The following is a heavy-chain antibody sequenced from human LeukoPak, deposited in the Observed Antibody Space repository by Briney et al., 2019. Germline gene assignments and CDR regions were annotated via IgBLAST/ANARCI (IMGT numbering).Heavy chain of an antibody. CDR2: IWYDGSNK. Sequence: PGGSLRLSCAASGFTFSSYGMHWVRQAPGKGLEWVAVIWYDGSNKYYADSVKGRFTISRDNSKNTLYLQMNSLRAEDTAVYYCARGKAVAGPVDVWGQGTTVTVSS. D-gene: IGHD6-19*01. J-gene: IGHJ6*02. CDR1: GFTFSSYG. CDR3: ARGKAVAGPVDV. V-gene: IGHV3-33*01.